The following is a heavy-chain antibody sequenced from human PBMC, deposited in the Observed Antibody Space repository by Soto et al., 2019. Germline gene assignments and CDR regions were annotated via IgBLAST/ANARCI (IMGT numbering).Heavy chain of an antibody. J-gene: IGHJ6*02. Sequence: QVQLVQSGAEVKKPGSSVKVSCKTSGGTFSSYAISWVRQAPGQGLEWMGGIIPIFGTANYAQKFQGRVTITADEFTSTAYMELSSLRSEDTAVYYCAISYCSSTSCPYYYYYGMDVWGQGTTVTVSS. V-gene: IGHV1-69*01. CDR3: AISYCSSTSCPYYYYYGMDV. CDR2: IIPIFGTA. D-gene: IGHD2-2*01. CDR1: GGTFSSYA.